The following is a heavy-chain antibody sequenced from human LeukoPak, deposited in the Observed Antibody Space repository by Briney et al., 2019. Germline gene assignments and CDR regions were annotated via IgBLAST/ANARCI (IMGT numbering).Heavy chain of an antibody. J-gene: IGHJ1*01. Sequence: PGGSLRLSCAASGFTFSYYSMNWVRQAPGKGLEWISFINIGSSAIFYADSVEGRFTISRDDAKNSLYLQMNSLRAEDTAVYYCARLYSDLATWGQGTLVTVSS. CDR1: GFTFSYYS. V-gene: IGHV3-48*04. CDR2: INIGSSAI. D-gene: IGHD4-17*01. CDR3: ARLYSDLAT.